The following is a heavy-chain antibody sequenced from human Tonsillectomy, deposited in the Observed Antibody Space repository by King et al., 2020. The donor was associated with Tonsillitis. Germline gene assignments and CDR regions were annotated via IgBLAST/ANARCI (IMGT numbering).Heavy chain of an antibody. CDR2: INHSGST. V-gene: IGHV4-34*01. CDR3: ARGPRPGFGSSSCYVY. D-gene: IGHD2-2*01. Sequence: HVQLQQWGAGLLKPSETLSLTCAVYGGSFSGYYCSWIRQPPGKGLEWIGEINHSGSTNYNPSLKSRVTISIDTSKNQFSLKLSSVTAADTAVYYCARGPRPGFGSSSCYVYWGQGTLVTVSS. J-gene: IGHJ4*02. CDR1: GGSFSGYY.